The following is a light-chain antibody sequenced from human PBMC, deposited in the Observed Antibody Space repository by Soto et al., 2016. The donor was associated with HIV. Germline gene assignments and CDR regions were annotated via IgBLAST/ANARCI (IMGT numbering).Light chain of an antibody. CDR3: QVWDSSTDVL. V-gene: IGLV3-1*01. J-gene: IGLJ3*02. CDR2: EDT. Sequence: SYELTQPPSVSVSPGQTASITCSGDKLGNKYVCWYQLKPGQSPVLVIYEDTKRPSGVPERFSGSNSGNTATLTISGTQAMDEADYYCQVWDSSTDVLFGGGDQPDRP. CDR1: KLGNKY.